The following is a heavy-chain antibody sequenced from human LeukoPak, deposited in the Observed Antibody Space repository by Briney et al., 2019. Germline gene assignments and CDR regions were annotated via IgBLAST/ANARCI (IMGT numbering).Heavy chain of an antibody. J-gene: IGHJ4*02. D-gene: IGHD6-13*01. CDR2: ISWDGGST. CDR3: AKASGSWNYFDY. Sequence: GGSLRLSCAASGFTFDDYAMHWVRQAPGKGLEWVSLISWDGGSTYYADSVKGRFTISRDNSKNSLYLQMNSLRAEDTALYYCAKASGSWNYFDYWGQGTLVTVSS. CDR1: GFTFDDYA. V-gene: IGHV3-43D*03.